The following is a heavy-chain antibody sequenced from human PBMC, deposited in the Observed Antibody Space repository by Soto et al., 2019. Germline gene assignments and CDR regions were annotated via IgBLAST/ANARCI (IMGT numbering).Heavy chain of an antibody. Sequence: QVQLVQSGAEVKKPGSSVKVSCKASGGTFSSYAISWVRQAPGQGLEWMGGIIPIFGTANYAQKFQGRVTLTADEYTSTAYMELSSLRSEDTAVYYCARVFYIGFITQYKDPDYYGMDVWGQGTTVTVSS. D-gene: IGHD3-22*01. CDR2: IIPIFGTA. CDR1: GGTFSSYA. V-gene: IGHV1-69*01. CDR3: ARVFYIGFITQYKDPDYYGMDV. J-gene: IGHJ6*02.